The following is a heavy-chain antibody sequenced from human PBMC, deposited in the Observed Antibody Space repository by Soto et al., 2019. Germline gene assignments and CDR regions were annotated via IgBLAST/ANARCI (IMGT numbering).Heavy chain of an antibody. V-gene: IGHV4-30-2*01. Sequence: SQTLSLTCALAGGSISGTVDSWSWIRNPPAGGLEWIGYIYHSGTFLYNPSLKTRLTMSLDRSKNQFSLTLISVTAPDTDVYDCARAQFFSGLGRYNTVTSDPRGQGPQITVSS. D-gene: IGHD3-16*01. CDR3: ARAQFFSGLGRYNTVTSDP. CDR1: GGSISGTVDS. CDR2: IYHSGTF. J-gene: IGHJ5*02.